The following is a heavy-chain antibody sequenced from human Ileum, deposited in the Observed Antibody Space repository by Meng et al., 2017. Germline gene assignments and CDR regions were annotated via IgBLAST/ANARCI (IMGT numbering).Heavy chain of an antibody. CDR3: ARGGPWFDP. J-gene: IGHJ5*02. CDR2: INHSGST. CDR1: GWPFSGYY. Sequence: RQWGAGLLTPSEHRSRHCSFYGWPFSGYYCSWIRQPPGKGLEWIGEINHSGSTTYNPSLKSRVTISVDTSKNQFSLKLSSVTAADTAVYYCARGGPWFDPWGQGTLVTVSS. V-gene: IGHV4-34*01.